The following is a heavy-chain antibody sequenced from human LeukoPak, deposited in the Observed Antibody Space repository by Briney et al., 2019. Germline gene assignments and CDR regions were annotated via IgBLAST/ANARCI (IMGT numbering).Heavy chain of an antibody. CDR1: GGSISSSNW. CDR2: IFHSGST. Sequence: SETLSLTCAVSGGSISSSNWWSWVRQPPGKGLEWIGEIFHSGSTYYNPSLKSRVTISVDTSTNQFSLKLSSVTAADTAVYYCARGLGNLRLDAFDIWGQGTMVTVSS. CDR3: ARGLGNLRLDAFDI. D-gene: IGHD1-14*01. J-gene: IGHJ3*02. V-gene: IGHV4-4*02.